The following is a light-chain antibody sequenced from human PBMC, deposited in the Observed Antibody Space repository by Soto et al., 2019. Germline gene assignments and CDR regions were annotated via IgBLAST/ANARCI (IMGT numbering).Light chain of an antibody. CDR2: GAS. J-gene: IGKJ4*01. V-gene: IGKV3-15*01. Sequence: EIVMTQPPATLSVSPGESATLSCRASQSIGSNLAWYQQRPGQAPRLLMYGASTRATGVPARFSGSGSGTEFTLTISSLQSEDFAIYYCQQFDDWPLTFGGGTKADI. CDR3: QQFDDWPLT. CDR1: QSIGSN.